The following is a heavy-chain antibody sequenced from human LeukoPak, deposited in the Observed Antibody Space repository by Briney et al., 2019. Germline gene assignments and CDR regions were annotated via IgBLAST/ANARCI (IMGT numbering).Heavy chain of an antibody. CDR3: ARDNPTSIIAAAGKIDY. V-gene: IGHV3-30*03. Sequence: GGSLRLSCAASGFTFSSYGMHWVRQAPGKGLEWVAVISYDGSKKYPDSVKGRFTISRDNSKNTLYLQMNSLRAEDTAVYYCARDNPTSIIAAAGKIDYWGQGTLVTVSS. CDR1: GFTFSSYG. CDR2: ISYDGSKK. J-gene: IGHJ4*02. D-gene: IGHD6-13*01.